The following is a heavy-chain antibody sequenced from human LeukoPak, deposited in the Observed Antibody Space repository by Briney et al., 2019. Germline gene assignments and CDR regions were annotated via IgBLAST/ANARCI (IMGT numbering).Heavy chain of an antibody. Sequence: SVKVSCKTSGGTFSSYAISWVRQAPGQGLEWMGGIITIFGTAKYAQKFQGRVTITADESTTTAYMELSSLRSEDTAVYYCARDTPLRLENWFDPWGQGTPVTVSS. CDR2: IITIFGTA. V-gene: IGHV1-69*13. CDR3: ARDTPLRLENWFDP. J-gene: IGHJ5*02. D-gene: IGHD1-1*01. CDR1: GGTFSSYA.